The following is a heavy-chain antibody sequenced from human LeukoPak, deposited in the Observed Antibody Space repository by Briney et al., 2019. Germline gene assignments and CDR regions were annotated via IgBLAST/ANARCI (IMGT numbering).Heavy chain of an antibody. Sequence: PSETLSLTCTVSGGSISSYYWSWIRQPPGKRLEWIGYIYYSGSTNYNPSLKSRVTISVDTSKNQFSLKLSSVTAADTAVYYCARSYYDSSGRFDPWGQGTLVTVSS. CDR2: IYYSGST. D-gene: IGHD3-22*01. CDR1: GGSISSYY. J-gene: IGHJ5*02. CDR3: ARSYYDSSGRFDP. V-gene: IGHV4-59*01.